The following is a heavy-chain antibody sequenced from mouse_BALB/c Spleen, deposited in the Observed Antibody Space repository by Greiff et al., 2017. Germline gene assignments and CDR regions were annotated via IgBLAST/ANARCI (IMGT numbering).Heavy chain of an antibody. CDR3: ARSLSTMITTVGAY. CDR2: ISSGSSTI. D-gene: IGHD2-4*01. V-gene: IGHV5-17*02. J-gene: IGHJ3*01. Sequence: EVKLVESGGGLVQPGGSRKLSCAASGFTFSSFGMHWVRQAPEKGLEWVAYISSGSSTIYYADTVKGRFTISRDNPKNTLFLQMTSLRSEDTAMYYCARSLSTMITTVGAYWGQGTLVTVSA. CDR1: GFTFSSFG.